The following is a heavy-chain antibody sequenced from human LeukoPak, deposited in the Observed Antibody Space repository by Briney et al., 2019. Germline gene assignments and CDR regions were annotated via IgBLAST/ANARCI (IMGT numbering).Heavy chain of an antibody. CDR2: IKQDGSEK. CDR3: ARRKYYYDSSGYRDAFDI. J-gene: IGHJ3*02. D-gene: IGHD3-22*01. V-gene: IGHV3-7*01. Sequence: PGGSLRLSCAASGFTFSSYWMSWVRQAPGKGLEWVANIKQDGSEKYYVDSVKGRFTISRDNAKNSLYLQMNSLRAEDTAVYYCARRKYYYDSSGYRDAFDIWGQGTMVTVSS. CDR1: GFTFSSYW.